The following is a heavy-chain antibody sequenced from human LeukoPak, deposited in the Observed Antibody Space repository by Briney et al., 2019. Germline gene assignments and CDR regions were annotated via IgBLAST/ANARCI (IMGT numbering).Heavy chain of an antibody. D-gene: IGHD3-10*02. CDR3: AELGITMIGGV. Sequence: GGSLRLSCVASGFIFSSYDMNWVRQAPGRGLEWVSFISSSGSTIYYADSVKGRFSISRDNAKNSLYLQMNSLRAEDTVVYYCAELGITMIGGVWGKGTTVTISS. CDR2: ISSSGSTI. V-gene: IGHV3-48*03. J-gene: IGHJ6*04. CDR1: GFIFSSYD.